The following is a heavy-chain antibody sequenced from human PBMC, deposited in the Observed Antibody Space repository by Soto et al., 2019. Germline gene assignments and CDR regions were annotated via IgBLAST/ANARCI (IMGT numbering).Heavy chain of an antibody. CDR2: ISGSGGTT. V-gene: IGHV3-23*01. D-gene: IGHD3-22*01. CDR3: AKDSISMIAVAPGWFDP. CDR1: GFSFSSYA. Sequence: GGSLRLSCAASGFSFSSYAMGWVRHTPGRGLEWVSAISGSGGTTYYADSVKGRFSISRDNSKNTLYLLMNSLRAEDTAVYYCAKDSISMIAVAPGWFDPWGQGTLVTVSS. J-gene: IGHJ5*02.